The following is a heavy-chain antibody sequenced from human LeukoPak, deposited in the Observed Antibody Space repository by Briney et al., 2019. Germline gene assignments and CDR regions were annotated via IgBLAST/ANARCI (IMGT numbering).Heavy chain of an antibody. CDR2: IKQDGSEK. CDR3: ARYDGVRDYYCYGMDV. Sequence: GGSLRLSCAASGFTFSSYWMSWVRQAPGKGLEWVANIKQDGSEKYYVDSVKGRFTISRDNAKNSLYLQMNSLRAEDTAVYYCARYDGVRDYYCYGMDVWGQGTTVTVSS. D-gene: IGHD2-8*01. CDR1: GFTFSSYW. J-gene: IGHJ6*02. V-gene: IGHV3-7*01.